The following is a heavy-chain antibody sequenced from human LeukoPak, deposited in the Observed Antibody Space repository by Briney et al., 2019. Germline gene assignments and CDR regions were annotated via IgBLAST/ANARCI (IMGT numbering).Heavy chain of an antibody. V-gene: IGHV3-23*01. CDR3: AKSEWLSARNAFDI. CDR1: GFTFSGYA. Sequence: GGSLRLPCAASGFTFSGYAMNWVRQAPGKGLEWVSSISNSGESTYYADSVKGRFTISRDNSKNTLYLQMNSLRVEDTAVYYCAKSEWLSARNAFDIWGQGTMVTVSS. J-gene: IGHJ3*02. D-gene: IGHD3-3*01. CDR2: ISNSGEST.